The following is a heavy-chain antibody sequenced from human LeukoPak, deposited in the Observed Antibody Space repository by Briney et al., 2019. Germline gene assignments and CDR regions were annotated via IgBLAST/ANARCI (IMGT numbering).Heavy chain of an antibody. Sequence: SVKVSCKASGGTFSSYAISWVRQAPGQGLEWMGGIIPIFCTANYAQKFQGRVTITADESTSTAYMELSSLRSEDTAVYYCARNAVPDRPFSGMDVWGKGTTVTASS. D-gene: IGHD2-2*01. CDR2: IIPIFCTA. J-gene: IGHJ6*04. V-gene: IGHV1-69*13. CDR1: GGTFSSYA. CDR3: ARNAVPDRPFSGMDV.